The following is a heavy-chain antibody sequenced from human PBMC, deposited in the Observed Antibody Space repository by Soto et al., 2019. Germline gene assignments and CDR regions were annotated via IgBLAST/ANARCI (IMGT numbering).Heavy chain of an antibody. V-gene: IGHV3-23*01. CDR3: AKFYCISIMCQVPAAKSTGGFEI. CDR2: IIVSCVST. Sequence: EPQLLESGGGLGHPGGSLRLSCAASGFTFSSYAMSWVRQAPGKGMEWVAAIIVSCVSTYYADSVRGRSTISRDNSKKTVDLQMNSLRAEDTAVYYCAKFYCISIMCQVPAAKSTGGFEIWCQGTLVTVS. D-gene: IGHD2-2*01. CDR1: GFTFSSYA. J-gene: IGHJ3*02.